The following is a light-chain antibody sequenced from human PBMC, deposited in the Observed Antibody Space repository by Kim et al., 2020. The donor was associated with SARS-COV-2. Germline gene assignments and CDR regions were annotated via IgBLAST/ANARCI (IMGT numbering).Light chain of an antibody. CDR2: GAS. CDR3: HQYNDWPPGDT. J-gene: IGKJ2*01. Sequence: SPGERVTPSREASQRVSSNLAWYQHKPGQAPRLLICGASARATGFPARFSGGGSGTDFTLTISSLQSEDFALCYCHQYNDWPPGDTFGQGTKLEIK. V-gene: IGKV3-15*01. CDR1: QRVSSN.